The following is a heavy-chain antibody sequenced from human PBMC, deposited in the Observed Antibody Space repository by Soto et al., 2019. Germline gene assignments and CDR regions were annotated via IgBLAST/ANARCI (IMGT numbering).Heavy chain of an antibody. Sequence: QVQLVQSGAEVKKPGSSVKVSCKASGGTFGSYAISWVRQAPGQGLEWMGGIIPIFGTANYAQKFQGRVTITADKSTSTAYMELSSLRSEDTAVYYCARGGDIVATIGYYYYGMDVWGQGTTVTVSS. J-gene: IGHJ6*02. CDR1: GGTFGSYA. D-gene: IGHD5-12*01. CDR3: ARGGDIVATIGYYYYGMDV. CDR2: IIPIFGTA. V-gene: IGHV1-69*06.